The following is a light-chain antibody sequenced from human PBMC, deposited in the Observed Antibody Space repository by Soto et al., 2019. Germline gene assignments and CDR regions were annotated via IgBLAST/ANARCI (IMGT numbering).Light chain of an antibody. Sequence: EIVLTQSTATLSLSPGERATLSCRASQSVSSYLAWYQQKPGQAPRLLIYDASNRATGIPDGFSGSGSGTDVTLTICRLEPADFAVYYCQQRSNWPPGLTFGGGTKVEIK. V-gene: IGKV3-11*01. J-gene: IGKJ4*01. CDR3: QQRSNWPPGLT. CDR1: QSVSSY. CDR2: DAS.